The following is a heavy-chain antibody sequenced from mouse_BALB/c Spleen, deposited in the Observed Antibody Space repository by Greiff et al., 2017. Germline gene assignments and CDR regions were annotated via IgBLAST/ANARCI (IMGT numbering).Heavy chain of an antibody. CDR3: ARDGGNFEAY. CDR1: GFTFTDYY. J-gene: IGHJ3*01. Sequence: EVMLMESGGGLVQPGGSLRLSCATSGFTFTDYYMSWVRQPPGKALEWLGFIRNKANGYTTEYSASVKGRFTISRDNSQSILYLQMNTLRAEDSATYYCARDGGNFEAYWGQGTLVTVSA. D-gene: IGHD2-1*01. CDR2: IRNKANGYTT. V-gene: IGHV7-3*02.